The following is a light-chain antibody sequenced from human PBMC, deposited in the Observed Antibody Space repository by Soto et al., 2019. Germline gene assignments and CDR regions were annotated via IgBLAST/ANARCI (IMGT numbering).Light chain of an antibody. V-gene: IGLV2-14*03. Sequence: QSALTQPASVSGSPGQSITISCTGSSSDLGAYDYVSWYQQHPGKAPRLIIYDVSNRPSGVSYRFSGSKSGHTASLTISGLQAEDEAIYYCSSYTTSSTVVFGGGTQLTVL. CDR3: SSYTTSSTVV. J-gene: IGLJ3*02. CDR1: SSDLGAYDY. CDR2: DVS.